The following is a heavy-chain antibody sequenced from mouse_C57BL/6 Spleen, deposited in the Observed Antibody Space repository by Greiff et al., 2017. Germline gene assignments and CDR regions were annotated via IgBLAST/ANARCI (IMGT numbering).Heavy chain of an antibody. J-gene: IGHJ1*03. CDR1: GFTFSDYY. CDR3: ASQGGVYYGSSYWYFDV. Sequence: EVKLVESGGGLVQPGGSLKLSCAASGFTFSDYYMYWVRQTPEKRLEWVAYLSTGGGSTYYPDTVKGRSTITRDNASNTLYLQMSRLKAEDTAMDYCASQGGVYYGSSYWYFDVWGTGTTVTVSS. CDR2: LSTGGGST. D-gene: IGHD1-1*01. V-gene: IGHV5-12*01.